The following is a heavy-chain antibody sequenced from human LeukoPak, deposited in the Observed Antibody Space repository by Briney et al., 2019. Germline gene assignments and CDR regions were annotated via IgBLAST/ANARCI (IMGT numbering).Heavy chain of an antibody. V-gene: IGHV4-34*01. CDR1: GGSFSGYY. D-gene: IGHD5-18*01. CDR3: ARWIQLWSPGYFDY. J-gene: IGHJ4*02. Sequence: SETLSLTCAVYGGSFSGYYWSWIRQPPGKGLEWIGEINHSGSTNYNPSLKSRVTISVDTSKNQFSLKLSSVTAADTAVYYCARWIQLWSPGYFDYWGQGTLVTVSS. CDR2: INHSGST.